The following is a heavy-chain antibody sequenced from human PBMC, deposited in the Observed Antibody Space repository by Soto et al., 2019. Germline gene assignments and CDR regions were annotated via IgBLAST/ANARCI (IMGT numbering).Heavy chain of an antibody. CDR3: AERDQQC. J-gene: IGHJ4*02. Sequence: EAQLLESGGDLVQSGGSLRLSCAASGFTFSIYGMTWVRQAPGKGLEWVSAISGSGGSTYYADSVKGRFTISRDNSNNTLYLQMNSLSVEGTAVDYGAERDQQCWGQGTLVTVSS. CDR1: GFTFSIYG. V-gene: IGHV3-23*01. CDR2: ISGSGGST. D-gene: IGHD6-19*01.